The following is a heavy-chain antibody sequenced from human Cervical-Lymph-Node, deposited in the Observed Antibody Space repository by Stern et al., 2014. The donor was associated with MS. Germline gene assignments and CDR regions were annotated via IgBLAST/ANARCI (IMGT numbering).Heavy chain of an antibody. CDR1: GGSVSDFY. Sequence: VQLVESGPGLVKPSETLYLICTVSGGSVSDFYFNWVRPPPGKALEWIGYVYSRGSARSTSYIWRRVTTSVNTHNNHAALRHASETAADTALYYCARETTGYAFDVWGQGTMVTVSS. V-gene: IGHV4-59*02. CDR2: VYSRGSA. CDR3: ARETTGYAFDV. D-gene: IGHD4-17*01. J-gene: IGHJ3*01.